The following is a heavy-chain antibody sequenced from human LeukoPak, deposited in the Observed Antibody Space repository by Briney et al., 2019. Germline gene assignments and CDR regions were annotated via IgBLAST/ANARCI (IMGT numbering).Heavy chain of an antibody. Sequence: ASVKVSCKASGGTFSSYAVSWVRQAPGQGLEWMGGIIPIFGTANYAQKFQGRVTITADKSTSTAYMELSSLRSEDTAVYYCARGYCTNGVCPLYYFDYWGQGTLVTVSS. V-gene: IGHV1-69*06. D-gene: IGHD2-8*01. CDR2: IIPIFGTA. CDR1: GGTFSSYA. J-gene: IGHJ4*02. CDR3: ARGYCTNGVCPLYYFDY.